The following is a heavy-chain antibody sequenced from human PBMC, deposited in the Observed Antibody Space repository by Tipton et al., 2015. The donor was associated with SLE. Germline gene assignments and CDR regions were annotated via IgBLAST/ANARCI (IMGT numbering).Heavy chain of an antibody. J-gene: IGHJ3*02. D-gene: IGHD3-9*01. CDR1: GGSVNSGRYY. V-gene: IGHV4-31*03. CDR2: IHYSGST. Sequence: TLSLTCTVSGGSVNSGRYYWSWTRQHPGKGLEWIGYIHYSGSTYYNPSLKSRVTISVDTSKNQFSLKLSSVTAADTAVYYCASGILTGYAAFDIWGPGTMVTVSS. CDR3: ASGILTGYAAFDI.